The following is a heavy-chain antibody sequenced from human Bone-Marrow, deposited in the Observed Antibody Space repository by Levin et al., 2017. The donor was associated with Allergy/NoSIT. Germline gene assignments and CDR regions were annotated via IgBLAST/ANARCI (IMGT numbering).Heavy chain of an antibody. V-gene: IGHV4-39*01. CDR3: ARQRAPPLRDYQLLWGGEYNYHYYMDV. D-gene: IGHD2-2*01. CDR2: IYYSGST. Sequence: SETLSLTCTVSGGSISSSSYYWGWIRQPPGKGLEWIGNIYYSGSTYYNPSLKSRVTISVDTSKKQFSLRLTSVTAADTAVYYCARQRAPPLRDYQLLWGGEYNYHYYMDVWGKGTTVTVSS. J-gene: IGHJ6*03. CDR1: GGSISSSSYY.